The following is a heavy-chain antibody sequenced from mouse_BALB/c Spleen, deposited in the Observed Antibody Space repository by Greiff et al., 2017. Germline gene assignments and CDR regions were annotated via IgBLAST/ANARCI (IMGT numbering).Heavy chain of an antibody. J-gene: IGHJ4*01. D-gene: IGHD2-1*01. V-gene: IGHV1-14*01. CDR1: GYTFTSYV. CDR3: ARSRGNGAMDY. Sequence: VQLQQSGPELVKPGASVKMSCKASGYTFTSYVMHWVKQKPGQGLEWIGYINPYNDGTKYNEKFKGKATLTSDKSSSTAYMELSSLTSEDSAVYYCARSRGNGAMDYWGQGTSVTVSS. CDR2: INPYNDGT.